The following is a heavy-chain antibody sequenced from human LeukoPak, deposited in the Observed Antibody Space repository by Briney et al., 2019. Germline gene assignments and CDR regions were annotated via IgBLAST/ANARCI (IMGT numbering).Heavy chain of an antibody. V-gene: IGHV3-33*06. J-gene: IGHJ4*02. CDR2: IWYDGSNK. CDR3: AKEMKVQWLSTYYFDY. CDR1: GFTFSSYG. Sequence: PGGSLRLSCAASGFTFSSYGMHWVRQAPGKGLEWVAVIWYDGSNKYYADSVKGRFTISRDNSKNTLHLQMNSLRAEDTAVYYCAKEMKVQWLSTYYFDYWGQGTLVTVSS. D-gene: IGHD6-19*01.